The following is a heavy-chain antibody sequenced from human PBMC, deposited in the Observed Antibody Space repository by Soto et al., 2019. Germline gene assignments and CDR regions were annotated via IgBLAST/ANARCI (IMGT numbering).Heavy chain of an antibody. CDR1: RFTFSNYG. J-gene: IGHJ4*02. D-gene: IGHD2-2*01. CDR3: ASDTKTGVVVPGAPKY. Sequence: QVQLVESGGGVVQPGGSLTLSCAASRFTFSNYGMHWVRQAPGEGLEWVAVISYDGTNHYYADSVRGRFTLSGDNSKNTLYLHMDRLTSDDTAVYYCASDTKTGVVVPGAPKYWGQGTLVAVSS. CDR2: ISYDGTNH. V-gene: IGHV3-30*03.